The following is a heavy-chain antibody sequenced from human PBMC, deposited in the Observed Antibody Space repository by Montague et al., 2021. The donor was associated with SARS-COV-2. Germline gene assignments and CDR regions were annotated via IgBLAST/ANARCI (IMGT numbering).Heavy chain of an antibody. V-gene: IGHV4-34*01. CDR2: VYHSGST. J-gene: IGHJ5*01. CDR3: ARGGIRIGMNRGVRSRPFDS. D-gene: IGHD3-10*01. Sequence: SETLSLTCAVSGGSFSDDYWSWIRQSPGKGLEWIGEVYHSGSTTYNPSVRSRVLIPIDTSRSQISLNLRSVTAADTAVYYCARGGIRIGMNRGVRSRPFDSWGQGTLVTVSS. CDR1: GGSFSDDY.